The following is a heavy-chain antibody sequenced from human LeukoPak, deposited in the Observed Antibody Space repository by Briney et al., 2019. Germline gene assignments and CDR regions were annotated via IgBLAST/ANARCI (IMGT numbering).Heavy chain of an antibody. J-gene: IGHJ6*03. CDR2: ISGSGGST. Sequence: GGSLRLSCAASGFTFSSYAMSWVRQAPGKGLEWVSAISGSGGSTYYADSVKGRFTISRDNAKNSLYLQMNSLRAEDTAVYYCARVLRYCSGGNCYSGGLGYMDVWGKGTTVTISS. V-gene: IGHV3-23*01. D-gene: IGHD2-15*01. CDR1: GFTFSSYA. CDR3: ARVLRYCSGGNCYSGGLGYMDV.